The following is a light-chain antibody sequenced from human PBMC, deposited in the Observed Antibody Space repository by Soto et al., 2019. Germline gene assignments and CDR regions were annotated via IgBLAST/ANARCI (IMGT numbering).Light chain of an antibody. J-gene: IGKJ1*01. CDR3: QKYNSAPWT. CDR1: QDISNY. CDR2: GAS. Sequence: DTQMTQSPSSLSASVGDRVTITCRASQDISNYLAWYQQKPGKVPKLLMYGASTLRSGAPSRFSGSGSGTDFTLTISSLQPEDVATYYCQKYNSAPWTFGQGTTVEIK. V-gene: IGKV1-27*01.